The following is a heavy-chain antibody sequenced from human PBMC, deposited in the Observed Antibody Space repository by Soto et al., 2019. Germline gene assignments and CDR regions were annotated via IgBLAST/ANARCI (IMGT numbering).Heavy chain of an antibody. V-gene: IGHV4-59*08. J-gene: IGHJ6*03. CDR3: ARHPPDDGWFDLHMDV. D-gene: IGHD3-10*01. Sequence: QVQLQESGPGLVKPSETLSLTCTVSGGSISSYYWSWIRQPPGKGLEWIGYIYYSGSTNYNPSLKCRVTISVYTSKNQFSLTLSSVTAADTAVYYWARHPPDDGWFDLHMDVWGKGTTVTVSS. CDR2: IYYSGST. CDR1: GGSISSYY.